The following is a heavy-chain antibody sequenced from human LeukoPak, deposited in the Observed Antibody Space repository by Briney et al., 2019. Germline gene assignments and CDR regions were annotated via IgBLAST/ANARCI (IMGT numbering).Heavy chain of an antibody. CDR2: IHYKGST. V-gene: IGHV4-59*08. CDR3: ARRDTGWNYCDY. D-gene: IGHD6-19*01. CDR1: GDSINGHY. Sequence: SETLSLTRTISGDSINGHYWSWIRQPPGKRLEWIGDIHYKGSTNYNLSLKGRVTISVDTSKNHLSLNLTSVLAADTAIYYCARRDTGWNYCDYWGQGILVTVSS. J-gene: IGHJ4*02.